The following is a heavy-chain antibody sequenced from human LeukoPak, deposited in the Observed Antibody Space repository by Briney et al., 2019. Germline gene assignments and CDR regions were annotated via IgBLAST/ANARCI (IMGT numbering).Heavy chain of an antibody. CDR1: GFTFSNYW. D-gene: IGHD2-8*01. CDR2: IKEDGSEK. J-gene: IGHJ4*02. V-gene: IGHV3-7*01. CDR3: ARHFPLYGKADLDY. Sequence: GGSLRLSCAASGFTFSNYWMTWVRQAPGKGLEWVANIKEDGSEKYYVDSVKGRFTISRDNVKNSLYLQMNSLRVEDTAVYYCARHFPLYGKADLDYWGQGALVTVSS.